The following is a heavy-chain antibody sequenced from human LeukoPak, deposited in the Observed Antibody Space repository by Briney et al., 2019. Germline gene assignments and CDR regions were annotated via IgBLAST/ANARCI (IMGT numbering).Heavy chain of an antibody. CDR3: ARGMAYYDSSGYYSIDY. J-gene: IGHJ4*02. Sequence: GGSLRLSCAASGFTFSSYEMNWVRQAPGKGLEWVSYISSSGSTIYYADSVKGRFTISRDNSKNTLYLQMNSLRAEDTAVYYCARGMAYYDSSGYYSIDYWGQGTLVTVSS. D-gene: IGHD3-22*01. V-gene: IGHV3-48*03. CDR1: GFTFSSYE. CDR2: ISSSGSTI.